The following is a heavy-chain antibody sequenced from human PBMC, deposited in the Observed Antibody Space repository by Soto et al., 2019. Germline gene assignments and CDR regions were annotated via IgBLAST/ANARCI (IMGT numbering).Heavy chain of an antibody. J-gene: IGHJ6*02. D-gene: IGHD3-10*01. CDR2: ISYDGSNK. V-gene: IGHV3-30*18. CDR1: GFTFSSYG. Sequence: PGGSVRLSCVASGFTFSSYGMHWVLQAPGKGLEWVAVISYDGSNKYYADSVKGRFTISRDNSKNTLYLQMNSLRAEDTAVYYCAKVYGSGLYYGMDVWGQGTTVTVSS. CDR3: AKVYGSGLYYGMDV.